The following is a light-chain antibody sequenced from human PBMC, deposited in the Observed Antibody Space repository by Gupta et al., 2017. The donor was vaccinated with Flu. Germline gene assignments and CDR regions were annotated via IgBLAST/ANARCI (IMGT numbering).Light chain of an antibody. Sequence: GARVTITCRASHDINKWLAWYQHKPEKAPKSLIYSAASLHSGVPSRFSGSGSGTHFTLTINNLQPEDSATYYCQQYDNFPLTFGGGTKVEIK. V-gene: IGKV1D-16*01. J-gene: IGKJ4*01. CDR2: SAA. CDR1: HDINKW. CDR3: QQYDNFPLT.